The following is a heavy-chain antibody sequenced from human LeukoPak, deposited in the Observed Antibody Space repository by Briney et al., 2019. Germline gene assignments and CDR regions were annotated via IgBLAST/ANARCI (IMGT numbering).Heavy chain of an antibody. D-gene: IGHD2-8*01. Sequence: PGGSLRLSCAASGFTFSSYSMNWVRQAPGKGLEWVSSISSSSSYIYYADSVKGRFTISRDNAKNSLYLQMNSLRAEDTAVYYCARERVYGQDYYYYYMDVWGKGTTVTVSS. CDR1: GFTFSSYS. CDR2: ISSSSSYI. V-gene: IGHV3-21*01. CDR3: ARERVYGQDYYYYYMDV. J-gene: IGHJ6*03.